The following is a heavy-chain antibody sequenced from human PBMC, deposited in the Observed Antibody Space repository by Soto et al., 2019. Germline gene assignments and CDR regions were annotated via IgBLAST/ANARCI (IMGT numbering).Heavy chain of an antibody. J-gene: IGHJ4*02. CDR1: GFTFSNYA. D-gene: IGHD3-10*01. CDR3: AQEDFSGVENV. Sequence: PGGSLRLSCAASGFTFSNYAMSWVRQAPGKGLEWVAAVSPDSGNTYYADSVKGRFTISRDNSKNTLYLHLSNLRGDDTALYYCAQEDFSGVENVWGRGTLVTVSS. CDR2: VSPDSGNT. V-gene: IGHV3-23*01.